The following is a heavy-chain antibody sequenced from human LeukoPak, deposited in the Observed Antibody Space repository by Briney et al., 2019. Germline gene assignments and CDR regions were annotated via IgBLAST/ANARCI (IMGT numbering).Heavy chain of an antibody. CDR3: AKDKHYYGSGYDAFDI. V-gene: IGHV3-23*01. CDR2: ISGSGGST. J-gene: IGHJ3*02. CDR1: GFTFSSYA. Sequence: GGSLRLSCAASGFTFSSYAMSWVRQAPGKGLEWVSAISGSGGSTYYADSVKGRFTISRDNSKNTLYLQMNSLRAEDTAVYYCAKDKHYYGSGYDAFDIWGQGTMVTVSS. D-gene: IGHD3-10*01.